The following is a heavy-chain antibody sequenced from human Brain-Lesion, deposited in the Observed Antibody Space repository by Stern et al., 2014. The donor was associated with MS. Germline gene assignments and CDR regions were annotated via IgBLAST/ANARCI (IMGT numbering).Heavy chain of an antibody. V-gene: IGHV1-2*02. CDR3: ARDQRGITIFGVVTDYYYLGMDV. CDR2: INPNTGGT. CDR1: GYIFTGYY. D-gene: IGHD3-3*01. Sequence: QVQLVQSGAEVKKPGASVKVSCKTSGYIFTGYYIHWVRQAPGQGLEWMAWINPNTGGTKDEQTFQGRVTMSRDTSISTAYVELSSLTSDDTAVYYCARDQRGITIFGVVTDYYYLGMDVWGQGTTVTVSS. J-gene: IGHJ6*02.